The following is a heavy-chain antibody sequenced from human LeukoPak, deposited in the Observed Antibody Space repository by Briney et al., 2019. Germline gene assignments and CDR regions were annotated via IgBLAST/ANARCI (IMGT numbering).Heavy chain of an antibody. V-gene: IGHV1-18*04. CDR3: ARVGGQWPDDAFDI. CDR1: GYTFTSYG. CDR2: ISAYNGNT. Sequence: ASVKVSCKASGYTFTSYGISWVRQAPGQGLEWMGWISAYNGNTNYAQKLQGRVTMTTDTSTSTAYMGLRSLRSDDTAVYYCARVGGQWPDDAFDIWGQGTMVTVSS. J-gene: IGHJ3*02. D-gene: IGHD6-19*01.